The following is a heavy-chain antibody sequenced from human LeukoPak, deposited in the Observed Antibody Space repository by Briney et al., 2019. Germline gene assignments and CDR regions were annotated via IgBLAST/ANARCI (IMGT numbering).Heavy chain of an antibody. CDR1: GFNSRTYG. CDR3: AKSYHDYSNYFFGMDV. V-gene: IGHV3-30*18. D-gene: IGHD2-21*01. CDR2: ISYDGSSK. Sequence: GGSLRLSCAASGFNSRTYGLHWVRQAPGKGLDWVATISYDGSSKYFADSVKGRFSISRDNSKNTMNLQMNSLRPDDTAAYYCAKSYHDYSNYFFGMDVWGHGTTVTVSS. J-gene: IGHJ6*02.